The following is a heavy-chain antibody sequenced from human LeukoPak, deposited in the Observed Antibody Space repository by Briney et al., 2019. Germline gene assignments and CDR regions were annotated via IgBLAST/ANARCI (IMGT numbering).Heavy chain of an antibody. D-gene: IGHD2/OR15-2a*01. J-gene: IGHJ3*02. CDR3: ARDFYNSRREGVFDI. Sequence: GASVKVSCKTSGYTFTGYYMHWVRHAPGQGLEWIGWINPNGGGTNYAQKFQDWVTMTRDTSITTAYMELRSLKSDDTAVYYCARDFYNSRREGVFDIWGQGTTVTVSS. V-gene: IGHV1-2*04. CDR1: GYTFTGYY. CDR2: INPNGGGT.